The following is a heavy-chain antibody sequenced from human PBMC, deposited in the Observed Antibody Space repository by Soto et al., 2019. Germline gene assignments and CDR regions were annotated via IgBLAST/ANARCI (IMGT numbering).Heavy chain of an antibody. Sequence: QVQLVQSGAEVKKPGSSVKVSCKASGGTFSSYAISWVRPAPGQGLEWMGGIIPIFGTANYAQKFQGRVTITADESTITAYMELSSLRSEDTAVYYCARGTGSRYCSSTSCYRAYNWFDPWGQGTLVTVSS. V-gene: IGHV1-69*01. CDR3: ARGTGSRYCSSTSCYRAYNWFDP. CDR2: IIPIFGTA. D-gene: IGHD2-2*01. J-gene: IGHJ5*02. CDR1: GGTFSSYA.